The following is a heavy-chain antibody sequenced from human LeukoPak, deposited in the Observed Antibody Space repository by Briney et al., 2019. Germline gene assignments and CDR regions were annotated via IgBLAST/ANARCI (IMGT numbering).Heavy chain of an antibody. CDR1: GGSISSGGYY. D-gene: IGHD6-13*01. Sequence: SETLSLTCTVSGGSISSGGYYWSWIRQHPGKGLEWIGYIYYSGNTYYNPSLKSRVTISVDTSKNQFSLKLSSVTAADTAVYYCASFIAAAGDWYFDLWGRGTLVTVSS. V-gene: IGHV4-31*03. CDR2: IYYSGNT. J-gene: IGHJ2*01. CDR3: ASFIAAAGDWYFDL.